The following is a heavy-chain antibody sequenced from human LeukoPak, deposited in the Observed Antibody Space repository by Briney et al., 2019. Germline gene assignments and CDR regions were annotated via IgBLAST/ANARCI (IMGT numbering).Heavy chain of an antibody. CDR1: GFTFSPYS. Sequence: PGGSLRLSCAASGFTFSPYSMNWVRQAPGKGLEWVPYIAGSSSTIYYADSVKDRFAISRDNAKNSLYLQMNSLRAEDTAVYYCATSRGPVDHWGQGTLVTVSS. V-gene: IGHV3-48*01. CDR3: ATSRGPVDH. D-gene: IGHD3-10*01. J-gene: IGHJ4*02. CDR2: IAGSSSTI.